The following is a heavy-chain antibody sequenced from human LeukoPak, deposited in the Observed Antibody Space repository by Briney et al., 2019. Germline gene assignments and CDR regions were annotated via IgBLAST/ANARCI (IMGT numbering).Heavy chain of an antibody. CDR3: ARGRYCSSTSCYHDWFDP. V-gene: IGHV1-46*01. CDR1: GYTFTSYY. J-gene: IGHJ5*02. Sequence: ASVKVSCKASGYTFTSYYMHWVRQAPGQGLEWMGIINPSGGSTSYAQKFQGRVTMTRDTSISTAYMELSRLRSDDTAVYYCARGRYCSSTSCYHDWFDPWGQGTLVTVSS. CDR2: INPSGGST. D-gene: IGHD2-2*01.